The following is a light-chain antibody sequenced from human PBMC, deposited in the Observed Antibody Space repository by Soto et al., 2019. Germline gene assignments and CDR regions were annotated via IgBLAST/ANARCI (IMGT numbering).Light chain of an antibody. J-gene: IGKJ4*01. CDR1: LTVTNN. V-gene: IGKV3D-15*01. CDR2: GAS. Sequence: EIVLTHSPDTLSLSPWERATLSCRASLTVTNNYLAWYQQKAGQAPRLVIYGASTRATGIPDRFSASGSGTEFTLTISSLQSEDFAVYYCQQYNSWPLTFGGGTKVDIK. CDR3: QQYNSWPLT.